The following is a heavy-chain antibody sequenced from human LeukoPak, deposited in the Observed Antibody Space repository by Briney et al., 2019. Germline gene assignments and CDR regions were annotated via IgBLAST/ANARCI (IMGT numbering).Heavy chain of an antibody. V-gene: IGHV1-2*06. CDR2: INPNSGGT. Sequence: ASVKVSCKASGYTFTSYGISWVRQAPGQGLEWMGRINPNSGGTNYAQKFQGRVTMTRDTSISTAYMELSRLRSDDTAVYYCARDPANYYDSSGDWGQGTLVTVSS. CDR1: GYTFTSYG. CDR3: ARDPANYYDSSGD. J-gene: IGHJ4*02. D-gene: IGHD3-22*01.